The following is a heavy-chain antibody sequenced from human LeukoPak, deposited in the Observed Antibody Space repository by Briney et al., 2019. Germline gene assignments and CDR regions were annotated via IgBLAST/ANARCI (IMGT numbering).Heavy chain of an antibody. CDR1: GFTFSNYG. CDR3: AKEGYYGSGSSKDTPHFDY. J-gene: IGHJ4*02. D-gene: IGHD3-10*01. CDR2: IRYDGSNK. Sequence: GGSLRLSCAASGFTFSNYGMHWVRQAPGKGLEWVAFIRYDGSNKYYVDSVKGRFTISRDDSKNTLYLQMNSLRAEDTAVYYCAKEGYYGSGSSKDTPHFDYWGQGTLVTVSS. V-gene: IGHV3-30*02.